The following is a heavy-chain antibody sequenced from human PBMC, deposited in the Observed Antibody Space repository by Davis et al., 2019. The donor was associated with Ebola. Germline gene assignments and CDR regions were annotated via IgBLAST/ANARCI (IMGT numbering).Heavy chain of an antibody. CDR3: ARRFIAARFLVVYGMDV. V-gene: IGHV3-7*03. Sequence: GESLKISCAGSGFTFSSYWMSWVRQAPGKGLEWVANIKQDGSEKYYVDSVKGRFTISRDNSKNTLYLQMNSLRAEDTAVYYCARRFIAARFLVVYGMDVWGQGTTVTVSS. CDR2: IKQDGSEK. J-gene: IGHJ6*02. CDR1: GFTFSSYW. D-gene: IGHD6-6*01.